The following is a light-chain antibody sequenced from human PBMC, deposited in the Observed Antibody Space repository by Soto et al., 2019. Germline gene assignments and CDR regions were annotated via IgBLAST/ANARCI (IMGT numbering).Light chain of an antibody. Sequence: EIVMTQSPATLSVSPGERATLSRRASQSITRNLAWYQQSPGQAPRLLIYGASARATGIPARFSGSGSGTEFTLTINGLQSEDFAVYYCQQYNNWPTWTFGQGTKVDIK. CDR1: QSITRN. CDR3: QQYNNWPTWT. J-gene: IGKJ1*01. V-gene: IGKV3-15*01. CDR2: GAS.